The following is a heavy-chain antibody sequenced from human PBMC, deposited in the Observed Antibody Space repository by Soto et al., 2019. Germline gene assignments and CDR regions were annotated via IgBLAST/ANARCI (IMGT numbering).Heavy chain of an antibody. D-gene: IGHD5-18*01. V-gene: IGHV4-30-4*01. CDR3: ARDLRGYSYGYIDY. Sequence: SETLSLTCTVSGGSISSGDYYWSWIRQPPGKGLEWIGYIYYSGSTYYNPSLKSRVTISVDTSKNQFSLKLSSVTAADTAVYYCARDLRGYSYGYIDYWGQGTLVTVSS. CDR1: GGSISSGDYY. CDR2: IYYSGST. J-gene: IGHJ4*02.